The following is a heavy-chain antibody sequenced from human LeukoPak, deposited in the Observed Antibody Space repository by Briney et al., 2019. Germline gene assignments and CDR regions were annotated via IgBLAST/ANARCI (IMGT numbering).Heavy chain of an antibody. CDR1: GGSISSSSYY. D-gene: IGHD3-3*01. V-gene: IGHV4-39*07. CDR2: IYYSGST. CDR3: ASAQTDNGFWSGPRRPGAFDI. Sequence: SETLSLTCTVSGGSISSSSYYWGWIRQPPGKGLEWIGSIYYSGSTNYNPSLKSRVTISVDTSKNQFSLKLSSVTAADTAVYYCASAQTDNGFWSGPRRPGAFDIWGQGTMVTVSS. J-gene: IGHJ3*02.